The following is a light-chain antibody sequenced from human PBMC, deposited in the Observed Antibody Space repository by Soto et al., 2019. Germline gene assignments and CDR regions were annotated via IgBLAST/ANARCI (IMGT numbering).Light chain of an antibody. Sequence: QSVLTQPASVSGSPGQSITISCTGTSSDVGGYNYVSWYQQHPGKAPKLMIYDVSNRPSGVSNRFSGSKSGNTASLTISGLQDEDEADYYFSSYTRSSTRVFGTGTKLTVL. J-gene: IGLJ1*01. CDR1: SSDVGGYNY. CDR2: DVS. V-gene: IGLV2-14*01. CDR3: SSYTRSSTRV.